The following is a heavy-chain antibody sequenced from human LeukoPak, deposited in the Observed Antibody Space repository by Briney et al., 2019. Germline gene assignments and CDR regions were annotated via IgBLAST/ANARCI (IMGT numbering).Heavy chain of an antibody. CDR1: GGSVSSGSYY. J-gene: IGHJ4*02. CDR2: IYYSGST. Sequence: SETLSLTCTASGGSVSSGSYYWSWIRQPPGKGLEWIGYIYYSGSTNYNPSLKSRVTISVDTSKNQFSLKLSSVTAADTAVYYCARDIGSSWGVMEFDYWGQGTLVTVSS. D-gene: IGHD6-13*01. V-gene: IGHV4-61*01. CDR3: ARDIGSSWGVMEFDY.